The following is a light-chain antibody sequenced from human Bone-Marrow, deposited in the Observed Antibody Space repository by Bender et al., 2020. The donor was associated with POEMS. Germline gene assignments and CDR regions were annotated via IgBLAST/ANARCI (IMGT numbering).Light chain of an antibody. CDR3: QAWDTYSVI. CDR2: QDT. Sequence: SYEVTQPPPVSLSPGQTASITCSGDDLGDKYFAWYQQKPGRSPVLVIYQDTKRPSGIPERFSGSNSGNTATLTISGTQAMDEADYYCQAWDTYSVIFGGGTKLTVL. CDR1: DLGDKY. V-gene: IGLV3-1*01. J-gene: IGLJ2*01.